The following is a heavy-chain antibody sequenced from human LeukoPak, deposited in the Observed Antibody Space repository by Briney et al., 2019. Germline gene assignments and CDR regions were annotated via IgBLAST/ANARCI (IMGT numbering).Heavy chain of an antibody. CDR1: GFTFSSYA. CDR3: ANVERNYDSSGYLFDY. CDR2: ISGSGGST. J-gene: IGHJ4*02. Sequence: GGSLRLSCAASGFTFSSYAMSWVRQAPGKGLEWVSAISGSGGSTYSADSVKGRFTISRDNSKNSLYLQMNSLRAEDTAVYYCANVERNYDSSGYLFDYWGQGTLVTVSS. D-gene: IGHD3-22*01. V-gene: IGHV3-23*01.